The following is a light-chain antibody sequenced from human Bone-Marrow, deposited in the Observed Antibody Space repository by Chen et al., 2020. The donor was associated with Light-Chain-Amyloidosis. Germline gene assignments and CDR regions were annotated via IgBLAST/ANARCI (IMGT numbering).Light chain of an antibody. Sequence: QSALTQPASVSGSPGQSITISCTGTSSDVGGDNHVSWYQQHPDKAPKLMIYEVTNRPSWVPDRFSCSKSDNTASLTISGLQTEDAADYFCSSYTITNPLVFGSGTRVTVL. CDR2: EVT. J-gene: IGLJ1*01. V-gene: IGLV2-14*01. CDR1: SSDVGGDNH. CDR3: SSYTITNPLV.